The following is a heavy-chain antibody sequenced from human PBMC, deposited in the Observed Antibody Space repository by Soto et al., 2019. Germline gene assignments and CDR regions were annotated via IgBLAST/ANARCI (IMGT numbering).Heavy chain of an antibody. V-gene: IGHV4-59*08. Sequence: PSETLSLTCTVSGGSISSYYWSWIRQPPGKGLEWIGYIYYSGSTNYNPSLKSRVTISVDTSKNQFSLKLNSMTAADTAVYYCARHSWELRKTFDYWGQGTLVTVSS. CDR1: GGSISSYY. CDR2: IYYSGST. D-gene: IGHD1-7*01. J-gene: IGHJ4*01. CDR3: ARHSWELRKTFDY.